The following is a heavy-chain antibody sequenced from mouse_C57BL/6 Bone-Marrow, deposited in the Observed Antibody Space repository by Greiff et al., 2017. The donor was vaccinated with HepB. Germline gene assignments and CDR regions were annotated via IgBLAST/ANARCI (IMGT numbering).Heavy chain of an antibody. D-gene: IGHD1-1*01. Sequence: VQRVESGAELVRPGASVTLSCKASGYTFTDYEMHWVKQTPVHGLEWIGAIDPETGGTAYNQKFKGKAILTADKSSSTAYMELRSLTSEDSAVYYCTREIYLFITTVVATEDYAMDYWGQGTSVTVSS. CDR3: TREIYLFITTVVATEDYAMDY. J-gene: IGHJ4*01. V-gene: IGHV1-15*01. CDR1: GYTFTDYE. CDR2: IDPETGGT.